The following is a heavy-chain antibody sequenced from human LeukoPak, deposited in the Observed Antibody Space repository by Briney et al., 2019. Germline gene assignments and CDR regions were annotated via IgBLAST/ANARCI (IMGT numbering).Heavy chain of an antibody. CDR2: ISYDGGNK. D-gene: IGHD6-19*01. CDR1: GFTFSGFA. Sequence: PGGSLRLSCTGSGFTFSGFAVHWVRQAPGKGLEWVAAISYDGGNKYYVDSVQGRFTISRDSSRNTLHLQMNSLRSEDTALYYCAGEQDQWLADYWGQGTLVTVSS. J-gene: IGHJ4*02. CDR3: AGEQDQWLADY. V-gene: IGHV3-30-3*01.